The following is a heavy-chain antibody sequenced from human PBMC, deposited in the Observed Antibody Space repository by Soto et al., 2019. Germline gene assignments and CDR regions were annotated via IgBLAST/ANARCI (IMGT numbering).Heavy chain of an antibody. CDR3: ARVGVSSPGLSTMFGVVITRPEPDY. V-gene: IGHV1-18*01. CDR2: VRAYNGNT. J-gene: IGHJ4*02. CDR1: GYTFTSYG. D-gene: IGHD3-3*01. Sequence: QVQLVQSGAEVKKPGASVKVSCKASGYTFTSYGISWVRQAPGQGLEWMGWVRAYNGNTNYAQKLQARVTMTTGTSMSTAYMELRRLRSDDSEVYYCARVGVSSPGLSTMFGVVITRPEPDYWGQGTLVSVSS.